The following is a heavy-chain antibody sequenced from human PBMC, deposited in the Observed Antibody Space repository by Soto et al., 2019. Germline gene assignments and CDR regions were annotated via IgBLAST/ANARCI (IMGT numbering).Heavy chain of an antibody. J-gene: IGHJ5*02. Sequence: GGSLRLSCAASGFTFSSYVMHWVRQAPGKGLEWVAVISYDGSNKYYADSVKGRFTISRDNSKNTLFLQMNSLRVEDTAVYYCARDPLPNAYCLSTICYRLPWSAPWGQGTLVTVSS. CDR3: ARDPLPNAYCLSTICYRLPWSAP. D-gene: IGHD2-2*01. CDR2: ISYDGSNK. V-gene: IGHV3-30-3*01. CDR1: GFTFSSYV.